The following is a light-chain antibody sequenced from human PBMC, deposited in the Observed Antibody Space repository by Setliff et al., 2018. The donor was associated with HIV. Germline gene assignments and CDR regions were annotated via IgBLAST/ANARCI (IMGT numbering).Light chain of an antibody. CDR3: QQCHSYPYT. J-gene: IGKJ2*01. CDR2: KSS. CDR1: QGIMVW. Sequence: DIRMTQSPSTLPASVGDRVTITRRASQGIMVWLAWYQQKPGKAPKLLIYKSSNLQSGVPSRFRGSGSGTEFTLTIDSVQPDDFATYYCQQCHSYPYTFGQGTKVDIK. V-gene: IGKV1-5*03.